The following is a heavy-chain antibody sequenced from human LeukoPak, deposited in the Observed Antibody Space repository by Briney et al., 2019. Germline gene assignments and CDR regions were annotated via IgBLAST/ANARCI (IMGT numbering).Heavy chain of an antibody. D-gene: IGHD6-13*01. J-gene: IGHJ5*02. Sequence: GGSLRLSCAASGFYSSNYDIHWVRQAAGKGLEWVSVVGASGDIFFASSVKGRFTVSREHAKNSLYLQMNSLRAGDTAVYYCARGAAGPWGQGTLITVSS. CDR1: GFYSSNYD. V-gene: IGHV3-13*01. CDR2: VGASGDI. CDR3: ARGAAGP.